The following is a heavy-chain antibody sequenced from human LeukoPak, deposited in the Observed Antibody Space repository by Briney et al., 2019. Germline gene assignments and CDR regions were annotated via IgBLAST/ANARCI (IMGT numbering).Heavy chain of an antibody. V-gene: IGHV5-51*01. J-gene: IGHJ4*02. Sequence: GESLKISCKGSGYSFTSCWIGWVRQMPGKGLGWMVIIYPGYSDTRYSPSFQGQVTISADKSISTAYLQWSSLKASDTAMYYCARHMGHDYGGYRSPSFDYWGQGTLVTVSS. CDR2: IYPGYSDT. D-gene: IGHD4-17*01. CDR3: ARHMGHDYGGYRSPSFDY. CDR1: GYSFTSCW.